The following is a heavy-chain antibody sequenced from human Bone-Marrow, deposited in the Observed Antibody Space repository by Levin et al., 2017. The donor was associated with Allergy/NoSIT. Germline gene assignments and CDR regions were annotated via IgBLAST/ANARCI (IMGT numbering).Heavy chain of an antibody. V-gene: IGHV5-51*01. J-gene: IGHJ3*02. Sequence: RAGGSLRLSCQGSGYTFPTFWIGWVRQMPGKGLESMGIIYPADSDTRYSPSFQGQVTISADKSISTAYLHWSSLKASDTAMYYCARHNHRDSHDSEPDDAFDIWGPGTMVTVSS. CDR1: GYTFPTFW. D-gene: IGHD1-14*01. CDR3: ARHNHRDSHDSEPDDAFDI. CDR2: IYPADSDT.